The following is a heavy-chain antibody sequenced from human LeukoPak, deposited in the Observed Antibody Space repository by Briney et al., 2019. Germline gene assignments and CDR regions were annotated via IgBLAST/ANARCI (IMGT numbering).Heavy chain of an antibody. D-gene: IGHD3-9*01. CDR1: GFTFSSYA. Sequence: PGGSLRLSCAASGFTFSSYAMSWVRQAPGKGLEWVSAISGSGGSTYYADSVKGRFTISRDNSKNTLYLQMNSLRAEDTAVYYCAKDRPPIYDILTGLEDFQHWGQGTLVTVSS. J-gene: IGHJ1*01. CDR3: AKDRPPIYDILTGLEDFQH. V-gene: IGHV3-23*01. CDR2: ISGSGGST.